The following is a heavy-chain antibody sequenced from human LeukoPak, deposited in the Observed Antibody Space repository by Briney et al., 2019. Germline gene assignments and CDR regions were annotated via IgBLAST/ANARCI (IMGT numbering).Heavy chain of an antibody. CDR1: GGSISSYY. D-gene: IGHD3-22*01. CDR3: ASLYYYDSSGYYHFDY. Sequence: SETLSLTCTVSGGSISSYYWSWIRQPPGKGLEWIGYIYYSGSTNYNPSLKSRVTISVDTSKNQFSLKLSSVTAADTAVYYCASLYYYDSSGYYHFDYWGQGTLVTVSS. V-gene: IGHV4-59*01. CDR2: IYYSGST. J-gene: IGHJ4*02.